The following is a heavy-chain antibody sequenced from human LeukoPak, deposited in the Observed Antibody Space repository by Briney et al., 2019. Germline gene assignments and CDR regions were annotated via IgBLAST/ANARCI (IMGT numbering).Heavy chain of an antibody. V-gene: IGHV4-4*07. Sequence: PSETLSLTCIVSGGSVSSYYWSWIRQPAGKGLEWIGRVYTSGTTYYNPSLRSRVTVSVDTSTNQFSLKMTSMTAADTAVCYCATSGSGWSTKKDALEIWGQGTTVTVSS. CDR2: VYTSGTT. CDR1: GGSVSSYY. D-gene: IGHD6-19*01. CDR3: ATSGSGWSTKKDALEI. J-gene: IGHJ3*02.